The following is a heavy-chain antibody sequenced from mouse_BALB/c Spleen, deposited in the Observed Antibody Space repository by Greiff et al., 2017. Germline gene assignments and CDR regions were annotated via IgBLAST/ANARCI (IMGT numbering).Heavy chain of an antibody. CDR1: GFSLTSYG. J-gene: IGHJ1*01. Sequence: VKLMESGPGLVQPSQSLSITCTVSGFSLTSYGVHWVRQSQGKGLEWLGVIWSGGSTDYNAAFISRLSISKDNSKSQVFFKMNSLQANDTAIYYCARPAYYRYDGYFDVWGAGTTVTVSS. V-gene: IGHV2-2*02. D-gene: IGHD2-14*01. CDR2: IWSGGST. CDR3: ARPAYYRYDGYFDV.